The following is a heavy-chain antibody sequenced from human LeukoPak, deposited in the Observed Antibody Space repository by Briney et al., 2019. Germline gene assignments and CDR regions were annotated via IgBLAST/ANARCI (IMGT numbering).Heavy chain of an antibody. CDR3: ARDGWELLGYYYYYYMDV. CDR1: GFTFSSYA. Sequence: PGGSLRLSCAASGFTFSSYAMHWVRQAPGKRLEWVAVISYDGSNKYYVDSVKGRFTISRDNSKNTLYLQMNSLRAEDTAVYYCARDGWELLGYYYYYYMDVWGKGTTVTVSS. V-gene: IGHV3-30*04. J-gene: IGHJ6*03. D-gene: IGHD1-26*01. CDR2: ISYDGSNK.